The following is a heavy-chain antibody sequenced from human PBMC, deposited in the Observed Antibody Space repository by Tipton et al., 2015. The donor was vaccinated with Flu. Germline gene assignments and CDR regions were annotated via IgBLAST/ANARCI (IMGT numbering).Heavy chain of an antibody. CDR2: INHSGST. Sequence: TLSLTCAVYGGSFSGYYWSWTRQPPGKGLEWIGEINHSGSTNYNPSLKSRVTISVDTSKNQFSLKLSSVTAADTAVYYCARGFRTYYYGSGSYSITFDIWGQGTMVTVSS. J-gene: IGHJ3*02. CDR3: ARGFRTYYYGSGSYSITFDI. CDR1: GGSFSGYY. D-gene: IGHD3-10*01. V-gene: IGHV4-34*01.